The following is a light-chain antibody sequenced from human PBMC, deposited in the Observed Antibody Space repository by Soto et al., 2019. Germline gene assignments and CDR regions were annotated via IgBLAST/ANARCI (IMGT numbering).Light chain of an antibody. CDR3: QQYNNWPLT. CDR2: GAS. V-gene: IGKV3-15*01. Sequence: EIVMTQSPATLSVSPVERATLSCRASQRVSNDFAWYQQKPDQAPRLLIYGASTRATGVPARFSGSGSGTEFTLTISSLQSEDFALYYCQQYNNWPLTFGGGTKVDIK. J-gene: IGKJ4*01. CDR1: QRVSND.